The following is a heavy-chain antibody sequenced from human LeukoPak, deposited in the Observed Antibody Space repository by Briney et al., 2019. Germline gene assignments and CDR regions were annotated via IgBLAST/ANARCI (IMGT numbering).Heavy chain of an antibody. D-gene: IGHD6-13*01. V-gene: IGHV5-51*01. CDR2: IYPGDSDT. J-gene: IGHJ5*02. Sequence: GESLKISCKGSGYTFTSYWIGWVRQMPGKGLEWMGIIYPGDSDTRYSPSFQGQVAISADKSISTAYLRWNSLKASDTAIYYCARRAAGSWWFDPWGQGTLVTVSS. CDR3: ARRAAGSWWFDP. CDR1: GYTFTSYW.